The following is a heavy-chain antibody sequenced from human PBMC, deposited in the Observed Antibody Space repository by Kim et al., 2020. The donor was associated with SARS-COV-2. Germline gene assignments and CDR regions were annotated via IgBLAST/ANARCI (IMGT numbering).Heavy chain of an antibody. CDR3: ASSQAEYYFDY. J-gene: IGHJ4*02. V-gene: IGHV4-34*01. Sequence: SETLSLTCAVYGGSFSGYYWSWIRQPPGKGLEWIGEIDHSGSTNYNPSLKSRVTISVDTSKNQFSLKLSSVTAADTAVYYCASSQAEYYFDYWGQGTLVTVSS. CDR2: IDHSGST. CDR1: GGSFSGYY.